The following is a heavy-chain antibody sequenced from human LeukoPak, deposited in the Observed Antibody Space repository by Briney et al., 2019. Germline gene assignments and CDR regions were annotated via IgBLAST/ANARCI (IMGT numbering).Heavy chain of an antibody. CDR2: ISGSGGST. CDR3: ARGRDTGRQYYFDY. CDR1: GFTFSNFG. V-gene: IGHV3-23*01. D-gene: IGHD5-18*01. J-gene: IGHJ4*02. Sequence: GGSLRLSCAASGFTFSNFGMSWVRQAPGKGLECVSPISGSGGSTSYADSVKGRFTISRDNSKNTLYLQMNSLRAEDTAGYYCARGRDTGRQYYFDYWGQGTLVTVAS.